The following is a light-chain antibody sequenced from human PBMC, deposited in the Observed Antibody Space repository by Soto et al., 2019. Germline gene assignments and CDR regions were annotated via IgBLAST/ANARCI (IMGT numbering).Light chain of an antibody. J-gene: IGKJ1*01. Sequence: DIQMTQSPSTLSASVGDRVTITCRASQFVRSFLGWYQKXPGKVPKTLIFDVSILASGAPSRFSGSGSGTEFTLTISSLQPEDLATYSCQQYYTSWSFGQGTKVDIK. CDR2: DVS. CDR1: QFVRSF. V-gene: IGKV1-5*01. CDR3: QQYYTSWS.